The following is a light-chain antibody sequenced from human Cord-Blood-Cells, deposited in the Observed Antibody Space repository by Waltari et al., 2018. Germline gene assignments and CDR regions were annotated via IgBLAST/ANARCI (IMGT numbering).Light chain of an antibody. CDR2: EGS. Sequence: QSALTQPASVSGSPGQSITISCTGTRRDVGGYNLVSWYQPHPGKAPKLMVYEGSKRPSGVSNRFSGSKSGNTASLTISGLQAEDEADYYCCSYAGSSTLVFGGGTKQTVL. CDR1: RRDVGGYNL. V-gene: IGLV2-23*01. CDR3: CSYAGSSTLV. J-gene: IGLJ2*01.